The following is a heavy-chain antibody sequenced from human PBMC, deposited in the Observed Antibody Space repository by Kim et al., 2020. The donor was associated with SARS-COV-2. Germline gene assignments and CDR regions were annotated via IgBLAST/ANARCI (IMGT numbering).Heavy chain of an antibody. Sequence: GGSLRLSCAASGFTFDDYAMHWVRQAPGKGLEWVSGISWNSGSIGYADSVKGRFTISRDNAKNSLYLQMNSLRAEDTALYYCAKESDSSGSIDYWGQGTLVTVSS. CDR2: ISWNSGSI. V-gene: IGHV3-9*01. D-gene: IGHD6-19*01. J-gene: IGHJ4*02. CDR3: AKESDSSGSIDY. CDR1: GFTFDDYA.